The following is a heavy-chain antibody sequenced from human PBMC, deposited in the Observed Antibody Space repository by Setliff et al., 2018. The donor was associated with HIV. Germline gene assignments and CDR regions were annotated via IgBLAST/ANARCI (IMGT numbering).Heavy chain of an antibody. D-gene: IGHD3-10*01. CDR3: ARDRAGDAFDI. CDR2: SSAYNGNT. J-gene: IGHJ3*02. V-gene: IGHV1-18*01. CDR1: GYTFTTYG. Sequence: ASVKVSCKASGYTFTTYGINWVRQAPGQGLVWMGWSSAYNGNTNYAQKLQGRVTMTTDTSTSTAYMELRSLRSDDTAVYYCARDRAGDAFDIWGQGTMVTVSS.